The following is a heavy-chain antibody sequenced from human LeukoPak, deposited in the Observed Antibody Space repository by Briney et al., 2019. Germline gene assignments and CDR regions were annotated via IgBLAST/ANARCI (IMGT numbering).Heavy chain of an antibody. CDR2: IKEDGSEK. CDR1: GFIFSWYW. CDR3: ATYYYDSSAWKD. D-gene: IGHD3-22*01. Sequence: GGSLRLSCEVSGFIFSWYWLRWIRQAPGKGLEWVANIKEDGSEKYHVDSVKGRFTISRDNAKNSLYLQLNTLRAEDTAVYYCATYYYDSSAWKDWGQGTLVTVSS. J-gene: IGHJ4*02. V-gene: IGHV3-7*05.